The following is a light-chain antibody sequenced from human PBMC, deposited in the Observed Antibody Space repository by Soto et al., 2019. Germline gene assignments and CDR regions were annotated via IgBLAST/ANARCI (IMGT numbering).Light chain of an antibody. J-gene: IGLJ1*01. V-gene: IGLV2-14*01. CDR3: SSYTSNTPYV. CDR2: EVY. Sequence: QSALTQPASVSGSPGQSITISCTGTSSDVGGYNYVSWYQQHPGKAPKLMIYEVYNRPSGVSSRFSGSKSGNTASLTISGLQAEDEADYYCSSYTSNTPYVFGTGTKVTVL. CDR1: SSDVGGYNY.